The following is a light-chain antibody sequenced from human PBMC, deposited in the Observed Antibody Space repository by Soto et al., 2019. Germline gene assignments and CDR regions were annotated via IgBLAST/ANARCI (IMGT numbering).Light chain of an antibody. CDR3: SSYTTAFFYV. J-gene: IGLJ1*01. V-gene: IGLV2-14*01. CDR1: SSDIGAFNY. Sequence: QSALTQSASVSGSPGQSITISCTGSSSDIGAFNYVAWYQQHPGKAPKLIIHGVTNRPSGVSSRFSGSKSDYTASLTISGLQAEDEADYYCSSYTTAFFYVFGTGTKVTVL. CDR2: GVT.